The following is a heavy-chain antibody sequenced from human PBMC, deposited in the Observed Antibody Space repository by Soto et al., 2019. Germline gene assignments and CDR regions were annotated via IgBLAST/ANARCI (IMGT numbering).Heavy chain of an antibody. CDR2: INHSGST. D-gene: IGHD1-20*01. V-gene: IGHV4-34*01. CDR3: ARSPQITYYYYYGMDV. J-gene: IGHJ6*02. Sequence: QVQLQQWGAGLLKPSETLSLTCAVYGGSFSGYDWSWIRQPPGKGLEWIGEINHSGSTNYNPSLTSRVTISVDTSKNQFSLKLSSVTAADTAVYYCARSPQITYYYYYGMDVWGQGTTVTVSS. CDR1: GGSFSGYD.